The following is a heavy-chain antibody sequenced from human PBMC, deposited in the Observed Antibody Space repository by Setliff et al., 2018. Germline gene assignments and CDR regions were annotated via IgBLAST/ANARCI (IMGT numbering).Heavy chain of an antibody. CDR3: TTGLRHGVPYFDL. J-gene: IGHJ4*02. D-gene: IGHD3-10*01. CDR1: GYTFTDYY. Sequence: APVKVSCKASGYTFTDYYMHWVQQAPGKGLEWMGRVDPEDGHTKYAEKFQGRITISADMSLDIAHMELGSLTSEDTAVYYCTTGLRHGVPYFDLWGQGTLVTVSS. CDR2: VDPEDGHT. V-gene: IGHV1-69-2*01.